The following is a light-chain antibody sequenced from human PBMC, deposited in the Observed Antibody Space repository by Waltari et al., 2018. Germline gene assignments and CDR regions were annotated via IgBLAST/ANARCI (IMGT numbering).Light chain of an antibody. J-gene: IGLJ3*02. Sequence: QSVLTQAPSASGTPGQSVAISCSGSSSNIGSNTVNWYQQVPGTAPKLLIYVNHERPSGVPDRFSGSKSGTSASRAISGLQSEDEADYYCAAWDVSLNGVVFGGGTKVTVL. CDR2: VNH. CDR1: SSNIGSNT. CDR3: AAWDVSLNGVV. V-gene: IGLV1-44*01.